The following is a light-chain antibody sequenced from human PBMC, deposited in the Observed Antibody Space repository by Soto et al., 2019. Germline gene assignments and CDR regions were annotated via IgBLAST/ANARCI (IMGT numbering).Light chain of an antibody. CDR3: QQRANWPLT. V-gene: IGKV3-11*01. CDR1: QSVSSN. J-gene: IGKJ4*01. CDR2: GAS. Sequence: EIVLTQSPATLSLSPGERATLSCRASQSVSSNLAWYQQKPGQAPRLLIYGASTRATGIPARFSGRGSGTDFTLTISSLEPEDFAVYYCQQRANWPLTFAGGTKVDI.